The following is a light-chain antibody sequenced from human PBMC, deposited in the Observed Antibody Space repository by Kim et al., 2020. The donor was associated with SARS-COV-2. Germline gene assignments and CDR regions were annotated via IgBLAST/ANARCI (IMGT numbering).Light chain of an antibody. Sequence: QSALTQPHSVSGSPGQSVTISCTGTNSDVGAYNSVSWFQVHPGEAPKLILSAVSERPSGVPARFSGSKSGNTASLTISGLHSDDEADYHCCSYAGSYTWVFGGGTQLTVL. V-gene: IGLV2-11*01. CDR2: AVS. CDR1: NSDVGAYNS. J-gene: IGLJ3*02. CDR3: CSYAGSYTWV.